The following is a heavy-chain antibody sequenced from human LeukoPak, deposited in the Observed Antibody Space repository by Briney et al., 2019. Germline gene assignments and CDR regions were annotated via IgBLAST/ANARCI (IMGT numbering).Heavy chain of an antibody. J-gene: IGHJ4*02. D-gene: IGHD6-13*01. Sequence: SETLSLTCAVSGASIDSHSWWSWVRQPPGKGLEWIGEIYHSGGANYKPSLKSRVTMSVDTSKNHFSLKLTSVTAADTAVYYCARSWGSSSWNFDSWGQGTLVTVSS. CDR3: ARSWGSSSWNFDS. V-gene: IGHV4/OR15-8*01. CDR1: GASIDSHSW. CDR2: IYHSGGA.